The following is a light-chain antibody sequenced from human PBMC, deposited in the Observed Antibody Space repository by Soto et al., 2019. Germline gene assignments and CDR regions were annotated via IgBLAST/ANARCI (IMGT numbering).Light chain of an antibody. CDR3: QVWGSNADPYVV. V-gene: IGLV3-21*04. J-gene: IGLJ2*01. Sequence: SYELTQPPSVSVAPGETATITCGGDNIGGKSVHWYQRKPGQAPLLIIYNVGDRPSGIPERFSGSNSGNTATLTVSRVEAGDEADYYCQVWGSNADPYVVFGGGTKLTVL. CDR1: NIGGKS. CDR2: NVG.